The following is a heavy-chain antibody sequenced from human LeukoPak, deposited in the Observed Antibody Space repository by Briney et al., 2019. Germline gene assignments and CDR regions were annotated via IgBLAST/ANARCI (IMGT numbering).Heavy chain of an antibody. CDR2: IYYSGST. V-gene: IGHV4-59*12. J-gene: IGHJ4*02. D-gene: IGHD3-16*02. CDR3: ARGGGYYDYVWGSYRHLDY. CDR1: GGSISSYY. Sequence: PSETLSLTCTVSGGSISSYYWSWIRQPPGKGLEWIGYIYYSGSTNYNPSLKSRVTISVDTSKNQFSLKLSSVTAADTAVYYCARGGGYYDYVWGSYRHLDYWGQGTLVTVSS.